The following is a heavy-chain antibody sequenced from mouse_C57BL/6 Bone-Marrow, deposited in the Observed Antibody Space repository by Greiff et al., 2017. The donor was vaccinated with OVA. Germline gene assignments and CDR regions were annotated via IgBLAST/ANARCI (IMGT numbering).Heavy chain of an antibody. CDR2: IDPENGDT. J-gene: IGHJ3*01. CDR1: GFNIKDDY. CDR3: TTHYGSSPFAY. D-gene: IGHD1-1*01. Sequence: VHVKQSGAELVRPGASVKLSCTASGFNIKDDYMHWVKQRPEQGLEWIGWIDPENGDTEYASKFQGKATITADTSSNTAYLQLSSLTSEDTAVYYCTTHYGSSPFAYWGQGTLVTVSA. V-gene: IGHV14-4*01.